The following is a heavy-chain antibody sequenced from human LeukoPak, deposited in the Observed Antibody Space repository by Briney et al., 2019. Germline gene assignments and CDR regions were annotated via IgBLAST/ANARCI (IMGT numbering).Heavy chain of an antibody. CDR2: IYYSGST. D-gene: IGHD3-10*01. CDR3: ARLLWFGAPWGFDP. CDR1: GYSISSGYY. Sequence: SETLSLTCTVSGYSISSGYYWGWIRQPPGKGLEWIGSIYYSGSTYYNPSLKSRVTISVDTSKNQFSLKLSSVTAADTAVYYCARLLWFGAPWGFDPWGQGTLVTVSS. J-gene: IGHJ5*02. V-gene: IGHV4-38-2*02.